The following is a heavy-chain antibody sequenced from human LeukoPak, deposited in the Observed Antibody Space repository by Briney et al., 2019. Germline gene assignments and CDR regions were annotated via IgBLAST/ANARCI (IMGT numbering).Heavy chain of an antibody. Sequence: SETLSLTCTVSGGSISSYYWSWIRQPAGKGLESIGRIYTSGSTIYNPSLKSRVTMSVDTSKNQFSLKLSSVTAADTAVYYCASNSGSYYPYYYYYYMDVWGKGTTVTVSS. V-gene: IGHV4-4*07. D-gene: IGHD1-26*01. CDR1: GGSISSYY. CDR2: IYTSGST. J-gene: IGHJ6*03. CDR3: ASNSGSYYPYYYYYYMDV.